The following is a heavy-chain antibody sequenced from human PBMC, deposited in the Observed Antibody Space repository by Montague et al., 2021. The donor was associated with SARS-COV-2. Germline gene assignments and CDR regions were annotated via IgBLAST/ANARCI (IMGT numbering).Heavy chain of an antibody. V-gene: IGHV4-38-2*02. J-gene: IGHJ4*02. CDR3: TRCHIVASTRAFDY. Sequence: SETLSLTCTVSGDSITNNYYWGWIRQPPGKGLEWIGTIYHSGTTYYKPSLKSRVTISVDPSNNQFSLKLTSVTAEYTAVYYCTRCHIVASTRAFDYWGQGTLVTVSS. CDR1: GDSITNNYY. CDR2: IYHSGTT. D-gene: IGHD2-21*01.